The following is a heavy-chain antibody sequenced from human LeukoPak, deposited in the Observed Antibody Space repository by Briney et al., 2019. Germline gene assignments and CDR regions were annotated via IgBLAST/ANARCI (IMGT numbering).Heavy chain of an antibody. J-gene: IGHJ4*02. CDR3: ARRTAGGRCFDY. D-gene: IGHD6-13*01. CDR1: GFTFSDYH. Sequence: GGSLRLSCAVSGFTFSDYHMSWIRQAPGKGLEWISYISSGGSSISHADSVKGRFTISRDNAENSLYLQMNSLRAEDTAVYYCARRTAGGRCFDYWGPGTLVTVSS. V-gene: IGHV3-11*01. CDR2: ISSGGSSI.